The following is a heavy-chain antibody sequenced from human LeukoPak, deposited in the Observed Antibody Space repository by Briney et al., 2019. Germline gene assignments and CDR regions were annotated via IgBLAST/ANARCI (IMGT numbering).Heavy chain of an antibody. J-gene: IGHJ4*02. Sequence: GGSLRLSCAASGFPFDGYAMHWVRQAPGKGLEWVSSISSSSSYIYYADSVKGRFTISRDNAKNSLYLQMNSLRAEDTAVYYCARDHYYGSGSYYPYWGQGTLVTVSS. D-gene: IGHD3-10*01. V-gene: IGHV3-21*01. CDR3: ARDHYYGSGSYYPY. CDR1: GFPFDGYA. CDR2: ISSSSSYI.